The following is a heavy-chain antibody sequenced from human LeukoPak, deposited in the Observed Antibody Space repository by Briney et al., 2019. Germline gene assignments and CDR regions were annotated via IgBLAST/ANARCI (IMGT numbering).Heavy chain of an antibody. J-gene: IGHJ6*02. D-gene: IGHD3-22*01. CDR2: ISSSSSTI. V-gene: IGHV3-48*01. CDR3: ARDPQQYYYDSSGEHYYYYYGMDV. Sequence: PGGSLRLSCAASGFTFSSYSMNWVRQAPGKGLEWVSYISSSSSTIYYADSVKGRFTISRDNAKNSLYLQMNSLRAEDTAVYYCARDPQQYYYDSSGEHYYYYYGMDVWGQGTTVTVSS. CDR1: GFTFSSYS.